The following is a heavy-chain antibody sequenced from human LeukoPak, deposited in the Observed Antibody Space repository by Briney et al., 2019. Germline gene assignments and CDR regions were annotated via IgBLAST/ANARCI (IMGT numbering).Heavy chain of an antibody. CDR3: ARGFGEFRFDY. CDR1: GYIFTSYW. D-gene: IGHD3-10*01. V-gene: IGHV5-51*01. J-gene: IGHJ4*02. Sequence: GESLKISCKGSGYIFTSYWIGWVRQMPGKGLQRMGIIYPDDSDTRYSPSFQGQVTISADKSISTAYLQWSSLKASDTAMYYCARGFGEFRFDYWGQGTLVTVSS. CDR2: IYPDDSDT.